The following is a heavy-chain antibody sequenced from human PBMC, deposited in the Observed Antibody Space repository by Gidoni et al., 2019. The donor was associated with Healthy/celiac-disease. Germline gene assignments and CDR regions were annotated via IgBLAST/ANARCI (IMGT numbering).Heavy chain of an antibody. V-gene: IGHV3-21*01. Sequence: EVQLVESGGGLVKPGGSLRLSCAASGSTFRSYSRNGVRQAPGKGLEWFSAISRSISYLYYADSVKGRFTISRDNAKNSLYLQMNSLRAEDTAVYYCARERGNLAYCGGDCYSAVLVYMDVWGKGTTVTVSS. CDR2: ISRSISYL. CDR1: GSTFRSYS. D-gene: IGHD2-21*02. J-gene: IGHJ6*03. CDR3: ARERGNLAYCGGDCYSAVLVYMDV.